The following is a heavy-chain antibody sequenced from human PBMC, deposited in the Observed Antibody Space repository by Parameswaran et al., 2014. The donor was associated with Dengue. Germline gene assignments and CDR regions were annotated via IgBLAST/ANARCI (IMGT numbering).Heavy chain of an antibody. CDR2: TSYRGDI. V-gene: IGHV4-39*01. CDR1: GGSISSNSYY. J-gene: IGHJ4*02. Sequence: ASETLSLTCIVSGGSISSNSYYWGWIRQSPGKGLEWIGSTSYRGDIYYNASLRGRVTISVDTSKNQFSLKLKSVTAADTAVYYCARPPLYWGQGILVTVSS. CDR3: ARPPLY.